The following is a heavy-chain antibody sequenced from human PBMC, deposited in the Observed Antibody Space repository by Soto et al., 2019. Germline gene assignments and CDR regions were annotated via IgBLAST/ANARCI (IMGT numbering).Heavy chain of an antibody. CDR1: GGSISSGGYY. J-gene: IGHJ5*02. CDR2: IYYSGST. V-gene: IGHV4-31*03. Sequence: SETQSLTCTVSGGSISSGGYYWSWIRQHPGKGLEWIGYIYYSGSTYYNPSLKSRVTISVDTSKNQFSLKLSSVTAADTAVYYCAAQYYDFWIGSQNWFDPWGQGTLVTVS. D-gene: IGHD3-3*01. CDR3: AAQYYDFWIGSQNWFDP.